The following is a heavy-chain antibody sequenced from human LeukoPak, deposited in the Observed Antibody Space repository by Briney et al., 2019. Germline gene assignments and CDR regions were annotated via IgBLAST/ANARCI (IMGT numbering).Heavy chain of an antibody. D-gene: IGHD3-10*01. Sequence: PSETLSLTCTVSGGSLSSYYWNWIRQPAGKGLEWSGRIYTRGSTNYNPSLKSRVTMAVDTSKNQFSLKLSSVTAADTAVYYCARDKSRTYGSADAFDIWGQGTMVTVSS. V-gene: IGHV4-4*07. CDR3: ARDKSRTYGSADAFDI. J-gene: IGHJ3*02. CDR1: GGSLSSYY. CDR2: IYTRGST.